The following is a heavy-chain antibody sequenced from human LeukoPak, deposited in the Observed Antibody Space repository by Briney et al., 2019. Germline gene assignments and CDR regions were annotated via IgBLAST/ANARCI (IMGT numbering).Heavy chain of an antibody. J-gene: IGHJ1*01. CDR3: ARDGGWAQYFQH. CDR2: IKQDGSEK. D-gene: IGHD1-26*01. V-gene: IGHV3-7*01. Sequence: GGSLRLSCAASGFTFSNYRMSWVRQAPGKGLEWVANIKQDGSEKYYVDSVKGRFTISRDNAKNSVYLQMNSLRAEDTAVYYCARDGGWAQYFQHWGQGTLVTVSS. CDR1: GFTFSNYR.